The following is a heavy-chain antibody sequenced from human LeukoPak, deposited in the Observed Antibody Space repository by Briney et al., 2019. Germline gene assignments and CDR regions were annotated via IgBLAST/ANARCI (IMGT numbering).Heavy chain of an antibody. Sequence: GGSLRLSCAASGFTFRGYSMNWVRQAPGKGLEWASSISTSSRYIYYKDSVRGRFTISRDDAKNSLYLEMNSLRAEDTAVYYCARADCSSSTCYLRRSWFDPWGQGTLVTVSS. CDR2: ISTSSRYI. CDR3: ARADCSSSTCYLRRSWFDP. D-gene: IGHD2-2*01. V-gene: IGHV3-21*01. CDR1: GFTFRGYS. J-gene: IGHJ5*02.